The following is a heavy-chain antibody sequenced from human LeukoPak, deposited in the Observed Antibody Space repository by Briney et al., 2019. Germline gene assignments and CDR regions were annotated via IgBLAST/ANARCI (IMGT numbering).Heavy chain of an antibody. J-gene: IGHJ6*03. V-gene: IGHV1-8*01. Sequence: ASVKVSCKASGYTFTSYGINWVRQATGQGLEWMGWMNPNSGNTGYAQKFQGRVTMTTDTSTSTAYMELRSLRSDDTAVYYCARDPSTGDWGYYYYYMDVWGKGTTVTVSS. CDR1: GYTFTSYG. D-gene: IGHD7-27*01. CDR2: MNPNSGNT. CDR3: ARDPSTGDWGYYYYYMDV.